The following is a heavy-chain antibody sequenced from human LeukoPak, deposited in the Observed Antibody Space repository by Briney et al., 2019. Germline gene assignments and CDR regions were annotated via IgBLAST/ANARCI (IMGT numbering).Heavy chain of an antibody. CDR3: ARRGYHCSSTSCTFEYYFDY. CDR2: IYYSGST. J-gene: IGHJ4*02. D-gene: IGHD2-2*01. CDR1: GGSISSSSYY. V-gene: IGHV4-39*01. Sequence: SETLSLTCTVSGGSISSSSYYWGWIRQPPGKGLEWIGSIYYSGSTYYNPSLKSRVTISVDTSKNQFSLKLSSVTAADTAVYYCARRGYHCSSTSCTFEYYFDYWGREPWSPSPQ.